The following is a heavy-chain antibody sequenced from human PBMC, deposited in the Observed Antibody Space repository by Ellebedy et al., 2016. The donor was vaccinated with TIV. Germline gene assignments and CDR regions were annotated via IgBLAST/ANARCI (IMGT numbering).Heavy chain of an antibody. CDR2: ISSRSNTT. Sequence: GESLKISCAASGLTFSRYDMNWVRQAPGKGMEGVSYISSRSNTTNYADSVKGRFTISRDNAKNSLYLQMNRLRAEDKAVYYCARKILIYYGIDVWGQGTTVTVSS. V-gene: IGHV3-48*04. CDR3: ARKILIYYGIDV. D-gene: IGHD2-8*01. CDR1: GLTFSRYD. J-gene: IGHJ6*02.